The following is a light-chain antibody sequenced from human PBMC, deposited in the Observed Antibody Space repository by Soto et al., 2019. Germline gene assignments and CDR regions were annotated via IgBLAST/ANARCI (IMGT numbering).Light chain of an antibody. CDR2: AAS. CDR3: QQSYSTHVT. Sequence: DIQMTQSPSSLSASVGDRVTITCRASQSISSYLNWYQQKPGKAPKILIYAASSLQSVVPSRFSGSGSGTDFTITISSLQLEDFVTYYCQQSYSTHVTFCPGTKVDIK. J-gene: IGKJ3*01. V-gene: IGKV1-39*01. CDR1: QSISSY.